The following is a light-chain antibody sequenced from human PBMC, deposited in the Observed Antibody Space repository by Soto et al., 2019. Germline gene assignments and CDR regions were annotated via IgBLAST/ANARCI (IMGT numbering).Light chain of an antibody. CDR1: QSVSSY. Sequence: EIVLTQSPATLSLSPGERATLSCRASQSVSSYLAWYQQKPGQAPRLLSYDAYNRATGIPARFSGSGSGTEFNLTISSLEPEDCAVYYCQQLSTPAFGVGTKGEIK. J-gene: IGKJ4*01. V-gene: IGKV3-11*01. CDR2: DAY. CDR3: QQLSTPA.